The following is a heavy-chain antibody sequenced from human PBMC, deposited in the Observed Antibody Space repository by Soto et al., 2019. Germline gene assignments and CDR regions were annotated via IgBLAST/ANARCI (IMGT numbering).Heavy chain of an antibody. Sequence: PGESLKISCESSGYTFANYWIAWVRQMPGKGLELMGIIYPSDSDTRYRPSFQGQVTISADKSISSAYLQWSSLRASDTAMYYCARGGVSTRTFDYWGQGTPVTVSS. CDR3: ARGGVSTRTFDY. V-gene: IGHV5-51*01. CDR2: IYPSDSDT. J-gene: IGHJ4*02. CDR1: GYTFANYW. D-gene: IGHD3-3*01.